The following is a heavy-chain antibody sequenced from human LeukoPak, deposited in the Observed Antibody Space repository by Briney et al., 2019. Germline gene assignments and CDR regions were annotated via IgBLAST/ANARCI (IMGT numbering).Heavy chain of an antibody. CDR1: GFTFSNAW. Sequence: GGSLRLSCAASGFTFSNAWMSWVRQAPGKGLEWVGRIKSKTDGGATDYAAPVKGRFTISRDDSKHTLYLQMNSLKTEDTAVYYCTTGPDTARLPYYYYYGMDVWGQGTTVTVSS. D-gene: IGHD5-18*01. J-gene: IGHJ6*02. CDR2: IKSKTDGGAT. V-gene: IGHV3-15*01. CDR3: TTGPDTARLPYYYYYGMDV.